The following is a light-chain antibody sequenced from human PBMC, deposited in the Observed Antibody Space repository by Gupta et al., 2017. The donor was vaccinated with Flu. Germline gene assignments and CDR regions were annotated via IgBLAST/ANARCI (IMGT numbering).Light chain of an antibody. Sequence: VLRQPPSVSGAPGQRVTIPCTGSSSNIGAGYDVHWYQQLPGTAPKLLIYGNSNRPSGVPDRFSGSKSGTSASLAITGLQAEDEADYYCQSYDSSLYVVFGGGTKLTVL. CDR1: SSNIGAGYD. CDR3: QSYDSSLYVV. CDR2: GNS. V-gene: IGLV1-40*01. J-gene: IGLJ2*01.